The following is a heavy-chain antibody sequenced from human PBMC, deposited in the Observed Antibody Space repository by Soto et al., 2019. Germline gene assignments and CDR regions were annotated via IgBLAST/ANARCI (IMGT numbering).Heavy chain of an antibody. CDR1: GFTFSSYA. J-gene: IGHJ4*02. D-gene: IGHD6-13*01. Sequence: EVQLLESGGGLVQPGGSLRLSCTASGFTFSSYAVSWVRQAPGKGLEWVSAISGSGESTYYADSVQGRFTISRDNSENTLYLQMNSLRAEDTAVYFCARDPTRIAAAGPFDFWGQGTLVTVSS. CDR2: ISGSGEST. V-gene: IGHV3-23*01. CDR3: ARDPTRIAAAGPFDF.